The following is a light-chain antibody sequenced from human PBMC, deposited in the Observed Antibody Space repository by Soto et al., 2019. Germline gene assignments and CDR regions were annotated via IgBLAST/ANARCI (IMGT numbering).Light chain of an antibody. CDR2: AAS. CDR1: QGISSY. Sequence: DIQLTQSPSFLSASVGDRVTMTCRASQGISSYLAWYQQKPGKAPKLLIYAASTLQSGVPSRFSGSGSGTEFTLTISSLQPEDFATYYCQQLNSYAITFGQGKRLEIK. CDR3: QQLNSYAIT. V-gene: IGKV1-9*01. J-gene: IGKJ5*01.